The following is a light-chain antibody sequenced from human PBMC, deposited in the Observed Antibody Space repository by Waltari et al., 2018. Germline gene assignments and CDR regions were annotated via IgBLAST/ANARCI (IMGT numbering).Light chain of an antibody. V-gene: IGKV3-20*01. CDR2: GAS. CDR1: QSVGSSY. Sequence: DIVLTQSPGTLSLSPGERATLSCRASQSVGSSYLAWYQQKPGQAPRLLIYGASSRATDIPARFSGSGSGTDFTLTISRLEPEDFAVYYCQQYGTSRTFGQRTKVEIK. CDR3: QQYGTSRT. J-gene: IGKJ1*01.